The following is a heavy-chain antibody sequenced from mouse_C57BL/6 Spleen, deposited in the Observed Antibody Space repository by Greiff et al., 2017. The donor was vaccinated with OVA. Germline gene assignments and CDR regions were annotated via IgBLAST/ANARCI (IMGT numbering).Heavy chain of an antibody. Sequence: EVMLVESGPELVKPGASVKMSCKASGYTFTDYNMHWVKQSHGKSLEWIGYINPNNGGTSYNQKFKGKATLTVNKSSSTAYMELRSLTSEDSAVYYCAREAYYYGSSPDYWGQGTTLTVSS. V-gene: IGHV1-22*01. CDR1: GYTFTDYN. D-gene: IGHD1-1*01. CDR2: INPNNGGT. CDR3: AREAYYYGSSPDY. J-gene: IGHJ2*01.